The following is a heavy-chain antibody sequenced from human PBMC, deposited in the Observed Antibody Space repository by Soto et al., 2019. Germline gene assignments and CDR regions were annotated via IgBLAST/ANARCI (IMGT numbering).Heavy chain of an antibody. V-gene: IGHV3-21*01. Sequence: PGGSLRLSCAASGFTFSSYSMNWVRQAPGKGLEWVSSISSSSSYIYYADSVKGRFTISRDNAKNSLYLQMNSLRAEDTAVYYCAREGIAAAGTFDIWGQGTMVTVSS. CDR3: AREGIAAAGTFDI. D-gene: IGHD6-13*01. CDR2: ISSSSSYI. J-gene: IGHJ3*02. CDR1: GFTFSSYS.